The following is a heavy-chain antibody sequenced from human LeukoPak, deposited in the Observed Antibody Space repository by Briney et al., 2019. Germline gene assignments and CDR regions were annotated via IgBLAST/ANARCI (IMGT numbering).Heavy chain of an antibody. V-gene: IGHV3-30*02. Sequence: PGGSLRLSCAASGFTFSSYGMHWVRQAPGKGLEWVAFIRYDGSNKYYADSVKGRFTISRDNSKNSLYLQMNSLRAEDTALYYCAKSAGIAAAGTGVDFDYWGQGTLVTVSS. CDR2: IRYDGSNK. CDR1: GFTFSSYG. D-gene: IGHD6-13*01. CDR3: AKSAGIAAAGTGVDFDY. J-gene: IGHJ4*02.